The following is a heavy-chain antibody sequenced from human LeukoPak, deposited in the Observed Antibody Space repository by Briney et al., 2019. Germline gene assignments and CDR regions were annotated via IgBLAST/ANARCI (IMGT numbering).Heavy chain of an antibody. CDR2: ISYDGSNK. Sequence: GGSLRLSCAASGFTFSSYGMHWVRQAPGKGLEWVAVISYDGSNKYYADSVKGRFTISRDNSKNTLYLQMNSLRAKDTAVYYCAKGDSSGYYFPSFRFDPWGQGTLVTVSS. CDR1: GFTFSSYG. CDR3: AKGDSSGYYFPSFRFDP. J-gene: IGHJ5*02. D-gene: IGHD3-22*01. V-gene: IGHV3-30*18.